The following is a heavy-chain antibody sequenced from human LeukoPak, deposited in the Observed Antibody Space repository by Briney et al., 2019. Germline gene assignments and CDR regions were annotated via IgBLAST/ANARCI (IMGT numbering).Heavy chain of an antibody. CDR3: ARGRLGSGADWFDP. V-gene: IGHV1-69*04. Sequence: ASVKVSCKASEGTFNNYAISWVRQAPGQGLEWMGRIIPRLNIVNNVQKFQDRVTITADKSTSTAYMELSSLKSEDTAVYYCARGRLGSGADWFDPWGQGTQVTVSS. J-gene: IGHJ5*02. CDR2: IIPRLNIV. D-gene: IGHD2-15*01. CDR1: EGTFNNYA.